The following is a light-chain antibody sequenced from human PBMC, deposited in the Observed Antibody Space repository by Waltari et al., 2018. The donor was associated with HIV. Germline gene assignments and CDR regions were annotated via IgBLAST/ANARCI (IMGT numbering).Light chain of an antibody. CDR1: SSDIGAYVF. CDR3: SSYGDSLKVL. CDR2: EVT. Sequence: QSALTQPPSASGSLGQSVTIPSTGSSSDIGAYVFVSWFQQHPHSAPKLLLYEVTRRPSTVSDRFSGSRSGNTAFLTVAGLQPDDEATYFCSSYGDSLKVLFGGGTNVTVL. J-gene: IGLJ2*01. V-gene: IGLV2-8*01.